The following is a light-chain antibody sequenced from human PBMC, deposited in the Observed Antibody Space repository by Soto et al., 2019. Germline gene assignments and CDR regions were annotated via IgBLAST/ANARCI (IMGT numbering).Light chain of an antibody. Sequence: EIMLTQSPATLSVSPGERATLSCRASQSVSSHLAWYQQKPGQAPRLLSYDASTRATDIPTRFSGSGSGTEFTLTMSSLQSEDFAVYYCHQYDKWPPITFGQGTRLEIK. J-gene: IGKJ5*01. CDR1: QSVSSH. V-gene: IGKV3-15*01. CDR3: HQYDKWPPIT. CDR2: DAS.